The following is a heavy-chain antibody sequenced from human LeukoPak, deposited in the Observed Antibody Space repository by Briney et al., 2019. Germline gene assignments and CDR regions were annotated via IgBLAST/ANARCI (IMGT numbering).Heavy chain of an antibody. V-gene: IGHV3-23*01. CDR3: AKLGSYYYDASGCPRN. Sequence: GGSLRLSCAASGFTFSSHAMSWVRQAPGKGLEWVSTIIGSGNSAYYADSVKGRFAISRDNSKNTLFLQMNSLRAEDTAVYYCAKLGSYYYDASGCPRNWGQGTLVTVSS. CDR2: IIGSGNSA. CDR1: GFTFSSHA. J-gene: IGHJ4*02. D-gene: IGHD3-22*01.